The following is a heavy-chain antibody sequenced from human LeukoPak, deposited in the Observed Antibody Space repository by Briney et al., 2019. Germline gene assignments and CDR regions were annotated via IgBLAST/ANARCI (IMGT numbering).Heavy chain of an antibody. J-gene: IGHJ6*02. D-gene: IGHD6-13*01. V-gene: IGHV3-23*01. CDR1: GFTFSSYA. CDR2: IRVSGGST. CDR3: ARLGAAADLDSFYGMDV. Sequence: QAGGSLRLSCAASGFTFSSYAMSWVRQAPGRGLEWVSVIRVSGGSTFFADSVKGRFTISRDNSKNTLFLQMNSLRAEDTAVYYCARLGAAADLDSFYGMDVWGHGTTVTVSS.